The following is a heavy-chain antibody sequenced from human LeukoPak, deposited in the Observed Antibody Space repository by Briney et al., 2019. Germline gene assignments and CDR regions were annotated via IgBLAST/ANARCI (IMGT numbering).Heavy chain of an antibody. J-gene: IGHJ5*02. CDR3: ARDHWGTSWFDP. CDR2: ISAYNGNT. CDR1: GYTFTSYG. V-gene: IGHV1-18*01. Sequence: ASVKVSCKASGYTFTSYGISWVRQAPGQGLEWMGWISAYNGNTNYAQKLQGRVTMTTDTSTSTAYMELRSLRTDDTAVYYCARDHWGTSWFDPWGQGTLVTVSS. D-gene: IGHD3-16*01.